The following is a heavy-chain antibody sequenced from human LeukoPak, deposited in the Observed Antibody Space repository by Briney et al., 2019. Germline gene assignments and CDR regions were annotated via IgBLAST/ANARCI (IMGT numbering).Heavy chain of an antibody. D-gene: IGHD6-19*01. Sequence: GGSLRLSCAASGFTFSSYAMSWVRQAPGKGLEWVSAISGSGGSTYYADSVKGRFTISRDNSKNTPYLQMNSLRAEDTAVYYCANNQLLAGSFDYWGQGTLVTVSS. J-gene: IGHJ4*02. CDR2: ISGSGGST. V-gene: IGHV3-23*01. CDR1: GFTFSSYA. CDR3: ANNQLLAGSFDY.